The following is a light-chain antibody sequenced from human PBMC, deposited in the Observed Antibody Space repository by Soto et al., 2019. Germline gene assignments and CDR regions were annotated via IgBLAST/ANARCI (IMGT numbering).Light chain of an antibody. CDR2: GGS. V-gene: IGKV3-15*01. Sequence: EIVMTQSPATLSVSPGERATLSCRASQSVSSNLAWYQQKPGQAPRLLIYGGSTRATGIPARFSGSGYGTEFNLTISSLQSEDFAVSYCQQYISMYTFGQGTKLEIK. CDR1: QSVSSN. CDR3: QQYISMYT. J-gene: IGKJ2*01.